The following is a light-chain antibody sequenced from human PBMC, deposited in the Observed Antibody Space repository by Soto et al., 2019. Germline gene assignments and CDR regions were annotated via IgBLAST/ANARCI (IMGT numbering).Light chain of an antibody. CDR3: QQYGNSPLP. J-gene: IGKJ3*01. CDR2: GTS. CDR1: QRVAGTF. V-gene: IGKV3-20*01. Sequence: EIVLTQSPGTLSLSPGERATLSCRANQRVAGTFLAWYQQKPGQAPRLLISGTSRRATGIPDRFSGSGYGTDFTLNISRREPEDFAVYYCQQYGNSPLPFGHGTKVDI.